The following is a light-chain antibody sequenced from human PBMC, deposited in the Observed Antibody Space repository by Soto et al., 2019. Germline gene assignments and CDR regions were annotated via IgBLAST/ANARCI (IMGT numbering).Light chain of an antibody. CDR2: GAS. V-gene: IGKV3-20*01. J-gene: IGKJ2*01. Sequence: EIVLTQSPGTLSLSPGERDTLSCRASQSVSSSYLAWYQQKPGQAPRLLIYGASSRATGIPDRFSGSGSGTDFTLTISRLEPEDFALYYCQQYGSSPYTFGQGTKLEI. CDR1: QSVSSSY. CDR3: QQYGSSPYT.